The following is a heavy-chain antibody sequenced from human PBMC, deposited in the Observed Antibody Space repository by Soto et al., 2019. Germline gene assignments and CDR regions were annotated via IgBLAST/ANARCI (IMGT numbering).Heavy chain of an antibody. Sequence: ASVKVSYKASGYTFTSYDINWVRQATGQGLEWMGWMNPNSGNTGYAQKFQGRVTMTRNTSISTAYMELSSLGSEDTAVYYCARGQEAMPDVDYYYYMDVWGKGTTVTVSS. D-gene: IGHD2-2*01. CDR1: GYTFTSYD. J-gene: IGHJ6*03. CDR3: ARGQEAMPDVDYYYYMDV. CDR2: MNPNSGNT. V-gene: IGHV1-8*01.